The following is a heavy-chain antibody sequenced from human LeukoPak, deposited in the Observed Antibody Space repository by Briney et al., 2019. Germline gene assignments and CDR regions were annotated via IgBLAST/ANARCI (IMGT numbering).Heavy chain of an antibody. CDR1: GYIFTSSG. CDR2: INTNTGNP. V-gene: IGHV7-4-1*02. Sequence: ASVNVSCKASGYIFTSSGISWVRQAPGQGLEWMGWINTNTGNPTYAQGFTGRFVFSLDTSVSTAYLQISSLKAEDTAVYYCARDHPAKYSSGAYYGMDVWGQGTTVTVSS. CDR3: ARDHPAKYSSGAYYGMDV. D-gene: IGHD6-19*01. J-gene: IGHJ6*02.